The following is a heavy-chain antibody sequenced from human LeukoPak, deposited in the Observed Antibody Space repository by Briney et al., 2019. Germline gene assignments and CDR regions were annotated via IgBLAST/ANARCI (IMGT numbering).Heavy chain of an antibody. Sequence: SETLSLTSTVSGGSISSFHWSWIRQPPEKGLEWIGYIYYSGSTNYNPSLKSRVTISVDASKNQFSLKLSSVTAADTAVYYCATLAVGAGGPEFQHWGQGSLVTVSS. V-gene: IGHV4-59*08. J-gene: IGHJ1*01. CDR2: IYYSGST. D-gene: IGHD1-26*01. CDR3: ATLAVGAGGPEFQH. CDR1: GGSISSFH.